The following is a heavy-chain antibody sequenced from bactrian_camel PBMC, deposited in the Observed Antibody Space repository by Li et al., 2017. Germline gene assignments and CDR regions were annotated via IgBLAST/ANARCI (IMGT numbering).Heavy chain of an antibody. V-gene: IGHV3S6*01. Sequence: VQLVESGGGLVQPGGSLRLSWAASGFTFSMYPMEWVRQAPGRGLEWISGIGHHVTDTFYTAAVKGRFTISRDNAKNTLYLQMNSLRADDTAMYYCAIGLFADFGLGRGTQVTVS. CDR2: IGHHVTDT. D-gene: IGHD5*01. J-gene: IGHJ4*01. CDR1: GFTFSMYP.